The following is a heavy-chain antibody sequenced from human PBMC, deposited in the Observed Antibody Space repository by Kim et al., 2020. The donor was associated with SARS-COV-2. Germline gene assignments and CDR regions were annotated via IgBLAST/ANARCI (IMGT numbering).Heavy chain of an antibody. J-gene: IGHJ4*02. Sequence: GGSLRLSCAVSGFTFNSYAMSWVRQAPGKGLEWVSAINSGGNTYYADSVKGRFTISRDNYKNTLYLQMTSLSAEDTAVYCCVKELGLWKNFDDWGQGTLV. D-gene: IGHD1-7*01. CDR1: GFTFNSYA. CDR3: VKELGLWKNFDD. V-gene: IGHV3-23*01. CDR2: INSGGNT.